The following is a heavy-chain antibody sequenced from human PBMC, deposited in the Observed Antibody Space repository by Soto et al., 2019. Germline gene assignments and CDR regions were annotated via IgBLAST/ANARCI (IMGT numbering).Heavy chain of an antibody. Sequence: EVQLLESGGGLIQPGGSLRLSCAASGFTFSSYAMNWVRQAPGKGLEWVSGISGSGGSTYYADSVKGRFTISRDNSKNTLYLQMSSLRAEATALYYCAKAFSWYDYWGQGTLVTVSS. J-gene: IGHJ4*02. CDR2: ISGSGGST. CDR1: GFTFSSYA. CDR3: AKAFSWYDY. V-gene: IGHV3-23*01. D-gene: IGHD6-13*01.